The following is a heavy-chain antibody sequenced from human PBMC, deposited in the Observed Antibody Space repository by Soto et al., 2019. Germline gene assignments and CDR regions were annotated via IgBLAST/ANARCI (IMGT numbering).Heavy chain of an antibody. CDR2: IIPILGIA. J-gene: IGHJ5*02. CDR3: ARDIAVAGTGQYNWFDP. Sequence: GASVKVSCKASGGTFSSYTISWVRQAPGQGLEWMGRIIPILGIANYAQKFQGRVTITADKSTSTAYMELSSLRSEDTAVYYCARDIAVAGTGQYNWFDPWGQGTLVTVSS. CDR1: GGTFSSYT. V-gene: IGHV1-69*04. D-gene: IGHD6-19*01.